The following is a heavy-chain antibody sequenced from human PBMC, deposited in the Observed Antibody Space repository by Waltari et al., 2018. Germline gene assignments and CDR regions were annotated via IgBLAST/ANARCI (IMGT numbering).Heavy chain of an antibody. D-gene: IGHD3-9*01. V-gene: IGHV3-7*01. CDR3: ARDHWFSLDL. J-gene: IGHJ4*02. CDR2: IKKDGTEE. Sequence: EEQVVASGGGLVQPGGSLRLPGVPYGFPFRDHWMACVRQARGKELEWVAKIKKDGTEEMYVDSVKGRFTISKDNTKNSVFLQMNSLRAEDTAVYYCARDHWFSLDLWGQGTLVTVSS. CDR1: GFPFRDHW.